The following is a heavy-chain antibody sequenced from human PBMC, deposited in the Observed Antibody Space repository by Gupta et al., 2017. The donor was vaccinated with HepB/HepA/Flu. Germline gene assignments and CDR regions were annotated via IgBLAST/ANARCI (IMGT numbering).Heavy chain of an antibody. J-gene: IGHJ5*02. CDR1: GFTFSSFG. CDR2: IWYDGGNT. Sequence: QVQLVESGGGVVQTGRSLRLSCAASGFTFSSFGMPWVRQAPGKGLEWVALIWYDGGNTYYADSVKGRFTISRENSQNTLYLQMSSLRVEDTAVYYCARDSTFYYDYRGSNRLDPWGQGTLVTVFS. D-gene: IGHD3-22*01. V-gene: IGHV3-33*01. CDR3: ARDSTFYYDYRGSNRLDP.